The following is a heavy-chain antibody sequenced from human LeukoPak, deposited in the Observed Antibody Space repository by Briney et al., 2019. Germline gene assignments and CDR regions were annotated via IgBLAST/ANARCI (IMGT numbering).Heavy chain of an antibody. Sequence: SETLSLTCTVSGYSISSGYYWGWNRQPPGKGLEWIGSIYHSGSTYYNPSLKSRVTISVDTSKNQFSLKLSSVTAADTAVYYCARDHATEYCSSTSCTDYYYMDVWGKGTTVTVSS. J-gene: IGHJ6*03. D-gene: IGHD2-2*01. CDR1: GYSISSGYY. CDR2: IYHSGST. CDR3: ARDHATEYCSSTSCTDYYYMDV. V-gene: IGHV4-38-2*02.